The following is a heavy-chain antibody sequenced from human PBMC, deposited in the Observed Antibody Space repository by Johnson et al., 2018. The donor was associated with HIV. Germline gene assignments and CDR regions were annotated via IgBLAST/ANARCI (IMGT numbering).Heavy chain of an antibody. V-gene: IGHV3-30*04. CDR3: ARGVTGYSYGT. J-gene: IGHJ3*01. D-gene: IGHD5-18*01. CDR2: ISYDGSNK. CDR1: GFTFSTYT. Sequence: QMLLVESGGGLAQPGGSLRLSCAASGFTFSTYTMHWVRQAPGKGLEWVAVISYDGSNKYYADSVKGRFNISRDNSKNTLYLQMNSLRAEDTAVYYCARGVTGYSYGTWGQGTMVTVSS.